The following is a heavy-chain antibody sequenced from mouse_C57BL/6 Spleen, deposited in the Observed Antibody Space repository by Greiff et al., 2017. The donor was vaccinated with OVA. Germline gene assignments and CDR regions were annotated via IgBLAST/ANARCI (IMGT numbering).Heavy chain of an antibody. V-gene: IGHV2-3*01. Sequence: VQLVESGPGLVAPSQSLSITCTVSGFSLTSYGVSWVRQPPGKGLEWLGVIWGDGSTNYYSAPIYRLTIRKDNSKSQSFLKLNSLQTDDTATYYCARLITTVFHYFDYWGQGTTLTVSS. J-gene: IGHJ2*01. CDR3: ARLITTVFHYFDY. CDR1: GFSLTSYG. CDR2: IWGDGST. D-gene: IGHD1-1*01.